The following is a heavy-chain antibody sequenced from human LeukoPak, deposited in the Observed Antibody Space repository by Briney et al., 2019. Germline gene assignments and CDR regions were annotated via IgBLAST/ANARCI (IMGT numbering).Heavy chain of an antibody. CDR3: AKGLWGAYYYGMDV. V-gene: IGHV3-23*01. CDR1: GFTFSNYA. D-gene: IGHD3-16*01. Sequence: PGGSLRLSCAASGFTFSNYAMSWVRQAPGQGLEWVSVISGSDTTTDYADSVMGRFTISRDNSKNTLYLQLGSLRAEDTAVYCCAKGLWGAYYYGMDVWGQGTTVTVSS. CDR2: ISGSDTTT. J-gene: IGHJ6*02.